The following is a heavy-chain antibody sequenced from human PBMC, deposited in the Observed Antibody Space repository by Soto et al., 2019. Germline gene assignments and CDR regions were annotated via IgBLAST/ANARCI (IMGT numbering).Heavy chain of an antibody. Sequence: PGGSLRLSCAASGFTFSSYWMSWVRQAPGKGLEWVANIKEDGSEKYYVDSVKGRFTISRDNAKNSLYLQMNSLSADDTAVYYCATVGCSGGTCYPYWGQGTLVTVSS. CDR1: GFTFSSYW. V-gene: IGHV3-7*01. CDR2: IKEDGSEK. CDR3: ATVGCSGGTCYPY. J-gene: IGHJ4*02. D-gene: IGHD2-15*01.